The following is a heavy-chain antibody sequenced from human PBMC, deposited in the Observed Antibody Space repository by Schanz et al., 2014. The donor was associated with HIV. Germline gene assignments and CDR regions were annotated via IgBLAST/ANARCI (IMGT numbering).Heavy chain of an antibody. CDR1: GFTFYNYA. J-gene: IGHJ5*01. D-gene: IGHD5-18*01. CDR3: AKDRNGYNQPIES. CDR2: ISGGGRDK. Sequence: VQVVESGGGLVQPGGSLKLSCAASGFTFYNYAMNWVRQAPGKGLEYVATISGGGRDKYYADSVRGRVTISRDNPKNTLYLQIDSLRVEDTAMYYCAKDRNGYNQPIESWGHGTLVSVSS. V-gene: IGHV3-23*04.